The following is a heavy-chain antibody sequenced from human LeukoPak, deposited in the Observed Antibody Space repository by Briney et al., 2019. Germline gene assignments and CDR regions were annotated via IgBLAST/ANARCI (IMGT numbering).Heavy chain of an antibody. Sequence: NTSETLSLTCTVSGGSISSYYWSWIRQPAGKGLEWIGRIYTSGSTNYNPSLKSRVTMSVDTSKNQFSLKLSSVTAADTAVYYCARDHLWYYYDSSGYPFDPWGQGTLVTVSS. CDR1: GGSISSYY. J-gene: IGHJ5*02. CDR2: IYTSGST. V-gene: IGHV4-4*07. D-gene: IGHD3-22*01. CDR3: ARDHLWYYYDSSGYPFDP.